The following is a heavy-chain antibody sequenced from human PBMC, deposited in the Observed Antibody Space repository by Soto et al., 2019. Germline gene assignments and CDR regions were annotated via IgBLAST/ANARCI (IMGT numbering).Heavy chain of an antibody. CDR2: IIPIFGTA. Sequence: VASVKVSCKASGGTFSSYAISWVRQAPGQGLEWMGGIIPIFGTANYAQKFQGRVTITADESTSTAYMELSSLRSEDTAVYYCARVLNYYDSSGYSFDYWGQGTLVTVSS. V-gene: IGHV1-69*13. CDR1: GGTFSSYA. CDR3: ARVLNYYDSSGYSFDY. D-gene: IGHD3-22*01. J-gene: IGHJ4*02.